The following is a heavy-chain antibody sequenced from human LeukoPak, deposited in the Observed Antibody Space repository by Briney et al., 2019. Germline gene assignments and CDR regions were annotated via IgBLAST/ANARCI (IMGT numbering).Heavy chain of an antibody. CDR3: ARDLVVPAAMLDY. CDR1: GFTFSSYW. J-gene: IGHJ4*02. V-gene: IGHV3-74*01. D-gene: IGHD2-2*01. CDR2: INSDGSST. Sequence: GGSLRLSCVASGFTFSSYWMHWVRQAPAKGLVWVSRINSDGSSTSYADSVKGRFTISRDNAKNTLYLQMNSLRAEDTAVYYCARDLVVPAAMLDYWGQGTLVTVSS.